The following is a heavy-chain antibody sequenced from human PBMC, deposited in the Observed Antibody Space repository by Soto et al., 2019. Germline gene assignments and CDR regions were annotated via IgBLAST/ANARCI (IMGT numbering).Heavy chain of an antibody. CDR1: GFTFSSSA. CDR3: AKCSVGTVRTSGWCNWFDP. D-gene: IGHD6-19*01. Sequence: EVRLLESGGGLAQPGGSRRLSCAASGFTFSSSAMNWVRQAPGKGLEWVSSIRVGGGDTFYADSARGRFTVSRDISRNTLYPQLNSLRAEDTAIYYCAKCSVGTVRTSGWCNWFDPWGQGTLVTVSS. CDR2: IRVGGGDT. V-gene: IGHV3-23*01. J-gene: IGHJ5*02.